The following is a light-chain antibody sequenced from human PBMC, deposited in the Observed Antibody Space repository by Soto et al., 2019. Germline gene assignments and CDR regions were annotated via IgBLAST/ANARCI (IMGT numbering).Light chain of an antibody. CDR2: DAS. CDR1: QSVNSY. Sequence: EIVLTQSPATLSLSPGERATLSCRASQSVNSYLAWYQQKPGQAPRLLIYDASNRATGLPARFSGSGSGTDFTLTISSLEPEDFAVYYCQQRSSWLTFGGGTKVEIK. CDR3: QQRSSWLT. V-gene: IGKV3-11*01. J-gene: IGKJ4*01.